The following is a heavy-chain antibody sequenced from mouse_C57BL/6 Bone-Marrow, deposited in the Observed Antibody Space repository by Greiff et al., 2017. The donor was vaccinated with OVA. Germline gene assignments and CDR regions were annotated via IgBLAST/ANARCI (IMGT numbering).Heavy chain of an antibody. D-gene: IGHD3-3*01. CDR1: GFTFSSYG. Sequence: EVKLQESGGDLVKPGGSLKLSCAASGFTFSSYGMSWVPQTPDKRLEWVATISSGGSYTYYPDSVKGRFTISRDNAKNTLYLQMSSLKSEDTAMYYCARQKGSYWYFDVWGTGTTVTVSS. V-gene: IGHV5-6*01. CDR3: ARQKGSYWYFDV. J-gene: IGHJ1*03. CDR2: ISSGGSYT.